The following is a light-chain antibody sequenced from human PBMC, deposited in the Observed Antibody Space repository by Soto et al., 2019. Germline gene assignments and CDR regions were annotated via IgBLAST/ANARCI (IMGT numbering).Light chain of an antibody. V-gene: IGKV3-11*01. CDR1: QSFNSN. CDR3: QQRSNWPRT. CDR2: DAS. J-gene: IGKJ1*01. Sequence: EIGMTQSPATLSLSPGERATLSCRASQSFNSNLSWYQQKPGQAPKLLIYDASNRATGIPARFSGSGSGTDFTLTISSLQPEDFAVYYCQQRSNWPRTFGQGTKVDI.